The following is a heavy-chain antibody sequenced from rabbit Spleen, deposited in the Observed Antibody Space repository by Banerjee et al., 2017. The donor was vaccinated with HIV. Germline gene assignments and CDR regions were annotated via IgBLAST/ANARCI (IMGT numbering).Heavy chain of an antibody. J-gene: IGHJ4*01. CDR2: INTYTGKA. D-gene: IGHD3-1*01. CDR1: GFSFSDRDV. CDR3: ARDLASVVGWNFNL. V-gene: IGHV1S45*01. Sequence: QEQLEESGGGLVKPEGSLTLTCKASGFSFSDRDVMCWVRQAPGKGLQWIACINTYTGKAVSATWANGRFTISRTSSTTVTLQMTSLTAADTATYFCARDLASVVGWNFNLWGPGTLVTVS.